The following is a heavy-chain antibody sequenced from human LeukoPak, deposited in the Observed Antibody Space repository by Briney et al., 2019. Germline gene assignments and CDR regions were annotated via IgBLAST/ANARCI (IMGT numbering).Heavy chain of an antibody. CDR3: ARENNLGGYSRPPGYYYYGMDV. Sequence: PGGSLRLSCPASGLIHLSKYMSWVRQPPAKGLDWVSVIYSGGSTYYTEPVKGRFTISRDNSKNRLYLQMNSLRAEDTAVYYCARENNLGGYSRPPGYYYYGMDVWGQGTTVTVSS. V-gene: IGHV3-53*01. J-gene: IGHJ6*02. CDR2: IYSGGST. D-gene: IGHD6-25*01. CDR1: GLIHLSKY.